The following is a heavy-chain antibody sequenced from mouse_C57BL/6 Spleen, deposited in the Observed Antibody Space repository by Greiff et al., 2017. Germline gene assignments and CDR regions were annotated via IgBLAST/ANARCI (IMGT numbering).Heavy chain of an antibody. J-gene: IGHJ4*01. D-gene: IGHD2-5*01. CDR1: GFTFSSYA. CDR2: ISSGGDYI. Sequence: EVKLVESGEGLVKPGGSLKLSCAASGFTFSSYAMSWVRQTPEKRLEWVAYISSGGDYIYYADTVKGRFTISRDNSRNTLYLQMSSLKSKDTAMYYCTRECGYSNYSYYYAMDYWGQGTSVTVSS. CDR3: TRECGYSNYSYYYAMDY. V-gene: IGHV5-9-1*02.